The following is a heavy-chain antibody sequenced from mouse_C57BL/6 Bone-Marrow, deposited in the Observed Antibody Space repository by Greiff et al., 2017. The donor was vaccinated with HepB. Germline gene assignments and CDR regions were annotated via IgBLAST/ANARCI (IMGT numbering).Heavy chain of an antibody. CDR2: IDPENGDT. CDR3: TPGYYLDY. V-gene: IGHV14-4*01. J-gene: IGHJ2*01. Sequence: DVQLQESGAELVRPGASVKLSCTASGFNIKDDYMHWVKQRPEQGLEWIGWIDPENGDTEYASKFQGKATITADTSSNTAYLQLSSLTSEDTAVYYCTPGYYLDYWGQGTTLTVSS. CDR1: GFNIKDDY.